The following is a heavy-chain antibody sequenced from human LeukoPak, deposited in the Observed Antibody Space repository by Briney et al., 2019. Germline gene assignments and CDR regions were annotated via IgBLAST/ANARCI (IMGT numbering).Heavy chain of an antibody. D-gene: IGHD4-11*01. V-gene: IGHV4-34*01. CDR1: GVSFSGYY. Sequence: SETLSLTCAVYGVSFSGYYWSWIRQPPGKGLEWIGEINHSGSTNYNPSLKSRVTISVDTSKNQFSLKLSSVTAADTAVYYCARDVTTPNWFDPWGQGTLVTVSS. J-gene: IGHJ5*02. CDR2: INHSGST. CDR3: ARDVTTPNWFDP.